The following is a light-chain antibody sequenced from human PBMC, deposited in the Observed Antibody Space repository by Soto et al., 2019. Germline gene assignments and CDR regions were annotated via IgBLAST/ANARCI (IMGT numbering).Light chain of an antibody. CDR2: LEGSGSY. J-gene: IGLJ3*02. CDR1: SGHSSYI. V-gene: IGLV4-60*03. Sequence: QSVLTQSSSASASLGSSVKLTCTLSSGHSSYIIAWHQQQPGKAPRYLMKLEGSGSYNKGSGVPDRFSGSSSGADRYLTISNLQSEDEDDYSCETWDSNSGVFGGGTALTVL. CDR3: ETWDSNSGV.